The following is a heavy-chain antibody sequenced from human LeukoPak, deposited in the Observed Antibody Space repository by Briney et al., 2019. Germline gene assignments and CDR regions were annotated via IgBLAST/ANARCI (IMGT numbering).Heavy chain of an antibody. V-gene: IGHV3-53*01. D-gene: IGHD5-12*01. CDR1: GFTISSNY. CDR3: WLLDY. Sequence: GGSLRLSCAASGFTISSNYMTCVRQAPGKGLERVSVIYSGGSTYYADSVKGRFTISRDNSKNTLYLQMNSLRAEDTTPWVWWLLDYRGQGTLVTVSS. CDR2: IYSGGST. J-gene: IGHJ4*02.